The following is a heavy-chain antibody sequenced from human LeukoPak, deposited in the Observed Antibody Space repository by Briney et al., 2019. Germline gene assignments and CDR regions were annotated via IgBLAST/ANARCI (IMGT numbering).Heavy chain of an antibody. CDR3: ARDGRWLLKVRYYYYMDV. D-gene: IGHD3-22*01. V-gene: IGHV3-74*01. J-gene: IGHJ6*03. CDR2: INPDDGST. CDR1: GFTFRKYW. Sequence: GGSLRLSCAASGFTFRKYWLHWVRQAPGKGLVWVSRINPDDGSTSYADSVKGRFTISRDNAKSTLYLQMNSLRAEDTAVYYCARDGRWLLKVRYYYYMDVWGKGTTVTVSS.